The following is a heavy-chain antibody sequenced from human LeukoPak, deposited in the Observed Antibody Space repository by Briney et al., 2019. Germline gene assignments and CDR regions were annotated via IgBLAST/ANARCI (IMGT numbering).Heavy chain of an antibody. Sequence: SETLSLTCAVYGGSFNDYYWNWIRQPPGKGLEWIGEINLRGSTTYNPSLKSRVTISVNTSKNQFSLKLSSVTAADTAVYYCARARNYYDSSGFYYEGDAFDIWGQGTMVTVSS. D-gene: IGHD3-22*01. J-gene: IGHJ3*02. CDR2: INLRGST. CDR3: ARARNYYDSSGFYYEGDAFDI. CDR1: GGSFNDYY. V-gene: IGHV4-34*01.